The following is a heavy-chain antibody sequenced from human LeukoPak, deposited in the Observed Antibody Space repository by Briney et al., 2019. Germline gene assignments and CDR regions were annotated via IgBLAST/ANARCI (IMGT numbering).Heavy chain of an antibody. CDR2: MYTSGST. CDR3: ARSFRGVRGVIGWFDP. D-gene: IGHD3-10*01. CDR1: GGSISSYY. J-gene: IGHJ5*02. Sequence: PSETLSLTCTVSGGSISSYYWSWIRQPAGKGLEWIGRMYTSGSTNYNPSLKSRVTMSVDTSKNQFSLKLSSVTAADTAVYYCARSFRGVRGVIGWFDPWGQGTLVTVSS. V-gene: IGHV4-4*07.